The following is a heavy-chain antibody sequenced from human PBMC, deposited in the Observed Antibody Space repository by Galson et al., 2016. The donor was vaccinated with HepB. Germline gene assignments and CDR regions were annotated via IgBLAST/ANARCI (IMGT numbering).Heavy chain of an antibody. D-gene: IGHD4-11*01. CDR1: GLTCSSFA. CDR3: ARDYSNDDYHYKYGMDF. Sequence: SLRLSCAVSGLTCSSFATVWFAQAPGQGVLCVAGTWRDGKSNSDAVSGKGRVNISRDNSDTSLYLQIDSLGVEDTAVYCCARDYSNDDYHYKYGMDFWGQGTTVTVSS. J-gene: IGHJ6*01. V-gene: IGHV3-33*08. CDR2: TWRDGKSN.